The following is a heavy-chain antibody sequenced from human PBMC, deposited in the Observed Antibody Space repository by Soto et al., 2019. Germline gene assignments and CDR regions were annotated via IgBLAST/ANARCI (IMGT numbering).Heavy chain of an antibody. V-gene: IGHV3-74*01. CDR3: ARGGVGRYCSSTSCYTWVFDY. D-gene: IGHD2-2*02. Sequence: LKLSFAPSRLTFPSAAMNWVYQPTGKGLVGVSRINSDGSSTSYADSVKGRFTISRDNAKNTLYLQMNSLRAEDTAVYYCARGGVGRYCSSTSCYTWVFDYWGQGT. J-gene: IGHJ4*02. CDR2: INSDGSST. CDR1: RLTFPSAA.